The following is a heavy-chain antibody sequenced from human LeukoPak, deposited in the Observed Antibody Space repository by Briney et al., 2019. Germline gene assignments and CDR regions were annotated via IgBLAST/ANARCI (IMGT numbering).Heavy chain of an antibody. D-gene: IGHD2-15*01. V-gene: IGHV3-23*01. CDR2: MSSSDDGR. CDR3: AKAPVTSCRGAFCYPFDY. J-gene: IGHJ4*02. Sequence: GGSLRLSCAASGFTFSSYALSWVRQAPGKGLEWVSAMSSSDDGRYYAASVRGRFTISRDTSRSTLYLQMNSLRAEDAAVYYCAKAPVTSCRGAFCYPFDYWGQGTLVTVSS. CDR1: GFTFSSYA.